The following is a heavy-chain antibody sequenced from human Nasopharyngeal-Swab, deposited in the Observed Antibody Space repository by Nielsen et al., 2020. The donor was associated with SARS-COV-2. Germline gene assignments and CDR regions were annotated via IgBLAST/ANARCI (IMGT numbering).Heavy chain of an antibody. V-gene: IGHV3-69-1*01. D-gene: IGHD3-10*01. CDR2: ISSSSYI. J-gene: IGHJ4*02. Sequence: RQPPGKGLEWVSSISSSSYIYYADSVKGRFTISRDNAKNSLYLQMNSLRAEDTAVYYCARDEGKGRYYGSGSPTLDYWGQGTLVTVSS. CDR3: ARDEGKGRYYGSGSPTLDY.